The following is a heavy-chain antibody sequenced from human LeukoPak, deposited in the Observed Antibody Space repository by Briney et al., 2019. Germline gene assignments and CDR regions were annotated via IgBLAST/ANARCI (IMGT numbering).Heavy chain of an antibody. D-gene: IGHD3-3*01. J-gene: IGHJ6*02. Sequence: GGSLRLSCAASGFTFSSYGTHWVRQAPGKGLEWVAVIWYDGSNKYYADSVKGRFTISRDNSKNTLYLQMNSLRAEDTAVYYCARSPPPPPIFGVGTLYYYYGMDVWGQGTTVTVSS. V-gene: IGHV3-33*01. CDR2: IWYDGSNK. CDR3: ARSPPPPPIFGVGTLYYYYGMDV. CDR1: GFTFSSYG.